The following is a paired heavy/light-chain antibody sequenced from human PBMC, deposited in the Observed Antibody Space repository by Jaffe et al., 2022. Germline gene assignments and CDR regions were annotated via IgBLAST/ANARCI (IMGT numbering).Heavy chain of an antibody. D-gene: IGHD3-10*01. CDR2: ISSSGSTI. CDR3: ARGRVVYYGSGSYSPWFDP. Sequence: EVQLVESGGGLVQPGGSLRLSCAASGFTFSSYEMNWVRQAPGKGLEWVSYISSSGSTIYYADSVKGRFTISRDNAKNSLYLQMNSLRAEDTAVYYCARGRVVYYGSGSYSPWFDPWGQGTLVTVSS. J-gene: IGHJ5*02. V-gene: IGHV3-48*03. CDR1: GFTFSSYE.
Light chain of an antibody. Sequence: EIVLTQSPGTLSLSPGERATLSCRASQSVSSSYLAWYQQKPGQAPRLLIYGASSRATGIPDRFSGSGSGTDFTLTISRLEPEDFAVYYCQQYGSSPPFTFGPGTKVDIK. CDR1: QSVSSSY. CDR2: GAS. CDR3: QQYGSSPPFT. V-gene: IGKV3-20*01. J-gene: IGKJ3*01.